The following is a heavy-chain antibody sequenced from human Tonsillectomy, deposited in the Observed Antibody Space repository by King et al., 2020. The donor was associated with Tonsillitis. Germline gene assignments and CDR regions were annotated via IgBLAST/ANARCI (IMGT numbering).Heavy chain of an antibody. J-gene: IGHJ4*02. CDR3: VRGGDSGWGKPLEY. CDR2: IAYDGAYK. V-gene: IGHV3-30*04. D-gene: IGHD6-19*01. CDR1: GFTFSSYA. Sequence: VQLVESGGGVVQPGRSLRLSCAASGFTFSSYAMHWVRQAPGKGLEWVAVIAYDGAYKYYADSVKGRFTISRDNSKNTLYVQMNSLRPEETGVYYCVRGGDSGWGKPLEYWGQGHLVTVSS.